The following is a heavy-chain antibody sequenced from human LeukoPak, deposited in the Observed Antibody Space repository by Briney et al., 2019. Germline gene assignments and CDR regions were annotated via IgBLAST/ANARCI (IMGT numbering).Heavy chain of an antibody. V-gene: IGHV1-69*05. Sequence: GASVKVSCKASGGTFSSYAISWVRQAPGQGLEWMGRIIPIFGTANYAQKFQGRVTITTDESTSTAYMELSSLRSEDTAVYYCARNWKFSANWFDPWGQGTLVTVSS. CDR2: IIPIFGTA. CDR1: GGTFSSYA. D-gene: IGHD1-1*01. CDR3: ARNWKFSANWFDP. J-gene: IGHJ5*02.